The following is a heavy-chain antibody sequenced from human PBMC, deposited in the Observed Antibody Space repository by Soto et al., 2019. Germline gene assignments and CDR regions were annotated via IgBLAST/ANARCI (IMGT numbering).Heavy chain of an antibody. CDR2: IYYSGST. V-gene: IGHV4-31*03. D-gene: IGHD5-18*01. CDR3: ARLYTYGYYYFDY. Sequence: QVQLQESGPGLVKPSQTLSLTCTVSGDSISGGNYYWSWIRQHPGTGLEWIGYIYYSGSTYYTPSLKSRLTMSVDTSENQFSLKLRSVTAADTAVYYCARLYTYGYYYFDYWGQGALVTVSS. CDR1: GDSISGGNYY. J-gene: IGHJ4*02.